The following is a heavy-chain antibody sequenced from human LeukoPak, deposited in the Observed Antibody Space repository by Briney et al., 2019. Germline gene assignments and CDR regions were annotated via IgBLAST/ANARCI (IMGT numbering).Heavy chain of an antibody. CDR2: IYHSGST. CDR3: ARLRSGSSSGDY. V-gene: IGHV4-38-2*02. Sequence: PSETLSLTCTVSGYSISSGYYWGWIRQPPGKELEWIGSIYHSGSTYYNPSLKSRVTISVDTSKNQFSLKLSSVTAADTAVYYCARLRSGSSSGDYWGQGTLVTVSS. CDR1: GYSISSGYY. D-gene: IGHD1-26*01. J-gene: IGHJ4*02.